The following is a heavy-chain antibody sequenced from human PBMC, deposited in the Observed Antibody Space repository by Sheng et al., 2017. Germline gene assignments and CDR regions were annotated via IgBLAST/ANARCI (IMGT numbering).Heavy chain of an antibody. CDR3: ARDSGSYLGWY. J-gene: IGHJ4*02. CDR2: ISSSGSSI. V-gene: IGHV3-48*03. D-gene: IGHD1-26*01. CDR1: GFTFSSYE. Sequence: QLVESGGGLVHPGGSLRLSCAASGFTFSSYEMNWVRQAPGKGLEWVSYISSSGSSIYYADSVKGRFTISRDNAKNSLYLQMNSLRAEDTAVYYCARDSGSYLGWYWGQGTLVTVSS.